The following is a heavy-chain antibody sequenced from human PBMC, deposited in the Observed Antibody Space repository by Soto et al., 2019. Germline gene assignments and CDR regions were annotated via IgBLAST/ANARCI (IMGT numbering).Heavy chain of an antibody. Sequence: QVHLVQSGAEVKKPGASVKVSCKTSGYTFTNNVIHWVRQAPGQRLEWMGWVNAGNDNTKWSREFQGKLTLTKDTSATTAYMELSSLTSEDTAIYFCAGEVPYGYSQFDYWGQGTLVTVSS. CDR3: AGEVPYGYSQFDY. V-gene: IGHV1-3*01. D-gene: IGHD5-18*01. CDR2: VNAGNDNT. CDR1: GYTFTNNV. J-gene: IGHJ4*02.